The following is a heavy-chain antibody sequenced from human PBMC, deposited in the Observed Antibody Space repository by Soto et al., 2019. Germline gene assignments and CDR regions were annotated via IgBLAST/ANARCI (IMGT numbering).Heavy chain of an antibody. CDR3: AKESGTYYPGFDY. Sequence: EVQLLESGGGLVQPGGSLRLSCAASEFFFSSYAMSWVRQAPRKGLEWVSAISGSGAGTFYADSVKGRFTISRDNSRNTLYLQMNSLRDEDTAVYYCAKESGTYYPGFDYWGQGTLVTVSS. J-gene: IGHJ4*02. D-gene: IGHD1-26*01. CDR1: EFFFSSYA. CDR2: ISGSGAGT. V-gene: IGHV3-23*01.